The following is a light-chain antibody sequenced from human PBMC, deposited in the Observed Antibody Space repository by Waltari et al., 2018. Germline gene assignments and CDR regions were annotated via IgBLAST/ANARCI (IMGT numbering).Light chain of an antibody. CDR2: DAS. Sequence: AIQMTQSPSSLSASVGDRVTITCRASQGIRNDLGWYQQRPGKAPMLLIYDASSLQTGVPSRLSGSGSGTGFTLTISSLQPEDFGTYYCLQDYSYPWTFGQGTKVEVK. CDR3: LQDYSYPWT. V-gene: IGKV1-6*01. CDR1: QGIRND. J-gene: IGKJ1*01.